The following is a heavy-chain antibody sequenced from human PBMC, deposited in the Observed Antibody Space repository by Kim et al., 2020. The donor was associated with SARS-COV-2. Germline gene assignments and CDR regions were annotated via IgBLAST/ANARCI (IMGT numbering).Heavy chain of an antibody. V-gene: IGHV4-31*03. CDR1: GGSISSGGYY. D-gene: IGHD2-15*01. J-gene: IGHJ6*02. CDR2: IYYSETT. Sequence: SETLSLTCTVSGGSISSGGYYWSWIRQHPEKGLEWIGYIYYSETTYYNPSLESRVTISADTSKNQFSLKLNSVTAADTAVYYCARWTPTQDYYYGMDVWGQGTTVTVSS. CDR3: ARWTPTQDYYYGMDV.